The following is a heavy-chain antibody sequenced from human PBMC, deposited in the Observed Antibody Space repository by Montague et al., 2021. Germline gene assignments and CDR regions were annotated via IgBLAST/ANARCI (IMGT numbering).Heavy chain of an antibody. Sequence: SETLSLTCNVSGGSISSYYWSWIRQPPGKGLEWIGYIYYSGSTKYKPSLKSRVTISEDTSKNQFSLKLSSVTAADTAVYYCARGYSSSWYNWGQGTLVSVPS. J-gene: IGHJ4*02. CDR3: ARGYSSSWYN. D-gene: IGHD6-13*01. V-gene: IGHV4-59*01. CDR2: IYYSGST. CDR1: GGSISSYY.